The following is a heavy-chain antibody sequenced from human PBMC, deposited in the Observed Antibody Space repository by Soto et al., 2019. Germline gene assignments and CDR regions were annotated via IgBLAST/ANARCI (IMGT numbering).Heavy chain of an antibody. D-gene: IGHD1-26*01. J-gene: IGHJ4*02. CDR3: AKGSYSGRYSDFDC. CDR2: ISYDGSNK. Sequence: GGSLRLSRAASGFTFSSYGMFWVRQAPGRGLEWVAFISYDGSNKCSDSVKGRFTISRDNSKNTLYLQMNSLRAEDTAVYYCAKGSYSGRYSDFDCWGQGTLVTVSS. V-gene: IGHV3-30*18. CDR1: GFTFSSYG.